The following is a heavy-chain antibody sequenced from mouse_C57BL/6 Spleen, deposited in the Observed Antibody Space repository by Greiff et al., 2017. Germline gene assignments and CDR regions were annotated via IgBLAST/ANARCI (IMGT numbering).Heavy chain of an antibody. CDR3: ATHYYGPPYYFDY. CDR2: IYPGSGST. CDR1: GYTFTSYW. Sequence: VQLQQSGAELVKPGASVKMSCKASGYTFTSYWITWVKQRPGQGLEWIGDIYPGSGSTNYNEKFKSKATLTVDTSSSTAYMQLSSLTSEASAVYYCATHYYGPPYYFDYWGQGTTLTVSS. V-gene: IGHV1-55*01. D-gene: IGHD1-1*01. J-gene: IGHJ2*01.